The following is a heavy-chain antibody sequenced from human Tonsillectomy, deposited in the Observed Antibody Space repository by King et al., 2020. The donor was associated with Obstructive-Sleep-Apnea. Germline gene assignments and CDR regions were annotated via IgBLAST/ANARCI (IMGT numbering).Heavy chain of an antibody. CDR3: ARDPSYCSSTSCFFLDY. J-gene: IGHJ4*02. D-gene: IGHD2-2*01. Sequence: VQLVESGGGVVQPGRSLRLSCAASGFTFSSYAMHWVRQAPGKGLEWVAVISYDGSNKYYADSVKGRFTISRDNSNNTLFLQMNSLRAEDTAVYYCARDPSYCSSTSCFFLDYWGQGTLVTVSS. CDR2: ISYDGSNK. V-gene: IGHV3-30*04. CDR1: GFTFSSYA.